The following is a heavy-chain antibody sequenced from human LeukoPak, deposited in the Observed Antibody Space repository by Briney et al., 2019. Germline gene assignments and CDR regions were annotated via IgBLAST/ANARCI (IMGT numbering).Heavy chain of an antibody. Sequence: GGSLRLSCAASGFTFSSYSMNWVRQAPGKGLEWVSSISSSSSYIYYADSVKGRFTISRGNAKNSLYLQMNSLRAEDTAVYYCARDGAFSERFDYWGQGTLVTVSS. J-gene: IGHJ4*02. CDR3: ARDGAFSERFDY. D-gene: IGHD3-3*01. V-gene: IGHV3-21*01. CDR2: ISSSSSYI. CDR1: GFTFSSYS.